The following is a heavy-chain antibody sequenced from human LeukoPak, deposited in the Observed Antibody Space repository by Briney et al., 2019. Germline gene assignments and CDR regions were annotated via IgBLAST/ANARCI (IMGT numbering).Heavy chain of an antibody. Sequence: PGRSLRLSCAASGFSFRRYSMHWVRQAPGKGLEWVAYTSDDGGKAIYADSVKGRVSISRDNSDNTLFLEMNGLRDDDTGVYYCTRDYAHGSYDYWGQGTLVTVSS. CDR3: TRDYAHGSYDY. CDR1: GFSFRRYS. D-gene: IGHD3-16*01. V-gene: IGHV3-30*04. CDR2: TSDDGGKA. J-gene: IGHJ4*02.